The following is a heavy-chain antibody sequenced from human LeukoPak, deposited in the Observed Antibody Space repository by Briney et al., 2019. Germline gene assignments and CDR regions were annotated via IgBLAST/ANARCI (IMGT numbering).Heavy chain of an antibody. Sequence: GGSLRLSCAASGFTFSSYAMHWVRQAPGKGLEWVAVISYDGSNKYYADSVKGRFTISRDNSKNTLYLQMNSLRAEDTAVYYCARDYYDSSGYYLHPDYWGQGTLVTVSS. J-gene: IGHJ4*02. D-gene: IGHD3-22*01. CDR1: GFTFSSYA. CDR3: ARDYYDSSGYYLHPDY. CDR2: ISYDGSNK. V-gene: IGHV3-30-3*01.